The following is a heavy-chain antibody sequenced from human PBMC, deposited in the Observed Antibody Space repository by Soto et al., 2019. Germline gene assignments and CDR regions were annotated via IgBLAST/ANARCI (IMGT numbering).Heavy chain of an antibody. J-gene: IGHJ4*02. Sequence: SETLSLTCTVSGGSMSSYYWSWIRQPPGKGLEWIGYIYNSGSTNDNPIYNPSPKSRVTISVDTSKNQFSLKLSSVTAADTAVYYCASYYYDSSGSRASFYFDHWGQGTLVTVSS. CDR1: GGSMSSYY. CDR3: ASYYYDSSGSRASFYFDH. V-gene: IGHV4-59*08. CDR2: IYNSGST. D-gene: IGHD3-22*01.